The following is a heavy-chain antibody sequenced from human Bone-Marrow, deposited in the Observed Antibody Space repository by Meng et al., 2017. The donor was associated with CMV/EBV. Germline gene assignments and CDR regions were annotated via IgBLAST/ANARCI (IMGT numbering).Heavy chain of an antibody. V-gene: IGHV1-2*02. CDR2: INPNSGST. D-gene: IGHD4-17*01. CDR3: ARDLDYGDYASDY. CDR1: GYTFTGYY. J-gene: IGHJ4*02. Sequence: QGQRVPTGADVKTPWAVVKDPCKASGYTFTGYYMRGVRQAPGQGLEWMGWINPNSGSTNYAQKFQGRVTMTRDTSISTAYMELSRLRSDDTAVYYCARDLDYGDYASDYWGQGTLVTVSS.